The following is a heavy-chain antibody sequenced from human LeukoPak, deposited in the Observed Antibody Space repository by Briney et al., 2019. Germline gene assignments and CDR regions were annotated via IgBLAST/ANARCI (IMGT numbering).Heavy chain of an antibody. CDR3: ARVGDTDAFDI. D-gene: IGHD3-16*01. Sequence: GGSPRLSCAASGFTVSSNYMSWVRQAPGKGLEWVSVIYSGGSTYYADSVKGRFTISRDNSKNTLYLQMNSLRAEDTAVYYCARVGDTDAFDIWGQGTMVTVSS. V-gene: IGHV3-53*01. CDR2: IYSGGST. J-gene: IGHJ3*02. CDR1: GFTVSSNY.